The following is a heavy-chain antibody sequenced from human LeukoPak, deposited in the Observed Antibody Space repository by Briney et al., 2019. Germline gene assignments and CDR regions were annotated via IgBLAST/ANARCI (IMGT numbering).Heavy chain of an antibody. J-gene: IGHJ4*02. CDR3: ARENPSGYYNRPIDY. D-gene: IGHD3-22*01. CDR1: GAPISSYY. CDR2: IYYSGSI. Sequence: SETLSLTCTVSGAPISSYYWSWIRQPPGKGLEWIGDIYYSGSIKYNPSLKSRVTMSVDTSKNQFSLKLSSVTAADTAIYYCARENPSGYYNRPIDYWGQGTLVTVSS. V-gene: IGHV4-59*01.